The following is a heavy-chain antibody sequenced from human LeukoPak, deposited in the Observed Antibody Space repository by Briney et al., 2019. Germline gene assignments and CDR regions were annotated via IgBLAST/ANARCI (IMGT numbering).Heavy chain of an antibody. D-gene: IGHD5-18*01. Sequence: GSSVKASCKASGGTFSSYAISWVRQAPGQGLEWMGGIIPIFGTANYAQKFQGRVTITADESTSTAYMELSSLRSEDTAVYYCARELPDTAIPDYWGQGTLVTVSS. V-gene: IGHV1-69*01. J-gene: IGHJ4*02. CDR3: ARELPDTAIPDY. CDR2: IIPIFGTA. CDR1: GGTFSSYA.